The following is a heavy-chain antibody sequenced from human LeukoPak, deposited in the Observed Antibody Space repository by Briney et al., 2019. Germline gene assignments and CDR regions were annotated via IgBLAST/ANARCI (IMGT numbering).Heavy chain of an antibody. Sequence: GGSLRLSCAASGFTFDDYGMSWVRQAPGKGLEWVSGINWNGGSTGYADSVMGRFTISRDNAKNSLCLQMNSLRAEDTALYYCVRTYYYDSSGRRDGYYFDYWGQGTLVTVSS. CDR3: VRTYYYDSSGRRDGYYFDY. J-gene: IGHJ4*02. V-gene: IGHV3-20*04. D-gene: IGHD3-22*01. CDR1: GFTFDDYG. CDR2: INWNGGST.